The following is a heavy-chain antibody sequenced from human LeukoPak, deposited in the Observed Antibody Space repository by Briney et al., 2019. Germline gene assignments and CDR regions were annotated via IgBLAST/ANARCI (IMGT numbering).Heavy chain of an antibody. CDR3: ARRLRYCSGGSCYLDY. CDR2: IYPGDSDT. D-gene: IGHD2-15*01. J-gene: IGHJ4*02. Sequence: GESLKISCKGSGYSFTSYWIGWMRQMPGKGLEWMGIIYPGDSDTRYSPSFQGQVTISADKSITTAYLQWSSLKASDTAMYYCARRLRYCSGGSCYLDYWGQGTLVTVSS. V-gene: IGHV5-51*01. CDR1: GYSFTSYW.